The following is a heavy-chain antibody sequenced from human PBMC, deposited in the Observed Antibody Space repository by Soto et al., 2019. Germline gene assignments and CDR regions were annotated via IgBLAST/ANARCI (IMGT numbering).Heavy chain of an antibody. V-gene: IGHV3-11*01. D-gene: IGHD3-3*01. CDR1: GFTFSDYY. Sequence: GSLRLSCAASGFTFSDYYMSWIRQAPGKGLEWVSYISSSGSTIYYADSVKGRFTISRDNAKNSLYLQMNSLRAEDTAVYYCAREPYYDFWSGYWPDWGQGTLVTVSS. J-gene: IGHJ4*02. CDR3: AREPYYDFWSGYWPD. CDR2: ISSSGSTI.